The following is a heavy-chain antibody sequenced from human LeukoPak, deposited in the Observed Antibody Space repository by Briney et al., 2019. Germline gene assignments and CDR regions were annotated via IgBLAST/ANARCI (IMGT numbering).Heavy chain of an antibody. CDR3: ARHPYYDFWSGAGSWFDP. D-gene: IGHD3-3*01. CDR1: GGSISSYY. CDR2: IYYSGST. J-gene: IGHJ5*02. V-gene: IGHV4-59*08. Sequence: PSETLSLTRTVSGGSISSYYWSWIRQPPGKGLEWIGYIYYSGSTNYNPSLKSRVTISVDTSKNQFSLKLSSVTAADTAVYYCARHPYYDFWSGAGSWFDPWGQGTLVTVSS.